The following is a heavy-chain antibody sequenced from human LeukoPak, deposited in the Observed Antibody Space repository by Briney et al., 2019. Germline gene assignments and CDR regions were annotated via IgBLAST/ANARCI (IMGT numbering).Heavy chain of an antibody. CDR3: ASLNAGY. D-gene: IGHD2-8*01. J-gene: IGHJ4*02. V-gene: IGHV1-46*01. CDR1: GYDFTKYA. CDR2: INPSGGST. Sequence: ASVKVSCKASGYDFTKYAVQWVRQAPGQRLEWMGIINPSGGSTSYAQKFQGRVTMTRDMSTSTVYMELSSLRSEDTAVYYCASLNAGYWGQGTLVTVSS.